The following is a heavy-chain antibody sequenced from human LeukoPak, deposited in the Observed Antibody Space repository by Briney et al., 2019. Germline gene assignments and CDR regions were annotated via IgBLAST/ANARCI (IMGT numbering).Heavy chain of an antibody. CDR3: ARGYSRAAFDI. CDR1: GFTFSSYG. D-gene: IGHD2-15*01. J-gene: IGHJ3*02. V-gene: IGHV3-33*01. CDR2: IWYDGSNK. Sequence: PGGFLRLSCAASGFTFSSYGMHWVRQAPGKGLEWVAVIWYDGSNKYYADSVKGRFTISRDNSKNTLYLQMNSLRAEDTALYYCARGYSRAAFDIWGQGTVVAVSS.